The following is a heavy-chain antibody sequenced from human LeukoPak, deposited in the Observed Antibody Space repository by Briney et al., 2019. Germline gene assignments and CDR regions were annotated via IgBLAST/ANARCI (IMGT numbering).Heavy chain of an antibody. CDR1: GFTDSQHW. D-gene: IGHD4-17*01. CDR3: ARGHYGLDI. V-gene: IGHV3-7*01. Sequence: GGSLRLSCVASGFTDSQHWTTWVRQAPGKGLEWVAHINADGSERDSVDSGTGRFTISKDNAKNSLYLQMSSLRAEDTARYYCARGHYGLDIWGQGTMVTVSS. J-gene: IGHJ3*02. CDR2: INADGSER.